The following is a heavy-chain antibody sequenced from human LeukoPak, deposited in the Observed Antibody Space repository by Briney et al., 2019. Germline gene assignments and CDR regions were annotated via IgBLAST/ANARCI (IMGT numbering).Heavy chain of an antibody. CDR2: IKSKTDRGTT. CDR3: AREGALAGILDF. CDR1: GFTFSDAL. V-gene: IGHV3-15*01. D-gene: IGHD6-19*01. Sequence: GGSLRLSCAASGFTFSDALMSWVRQVPGKGLEWVGRIKSKTDRGTTDYAACVKGRFIVSRDDSKNTLYLQMNSLKTEDTAVYYCAREGALAGILDFWGQGALVTVSS. J-gene: IGHJ4*02.